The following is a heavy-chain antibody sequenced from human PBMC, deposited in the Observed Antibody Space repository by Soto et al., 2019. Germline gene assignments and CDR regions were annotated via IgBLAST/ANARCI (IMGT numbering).Heavy chain of an antibody. CDR3: AREFFPSYRTNSSSWCLDY. V-gene: IGHV1-18*01. D-gene: IGHD6-13*01. J-gene: IGHJ4*02. Sequence: ASVKVSCKASGYTFTSYGISWVRQAPGQGLEWMGWISAYNGNTNYAQKLQGRVTMTTDTSTSTAYMELRSLRSDDTAVYYCAREFFPSYRTNSSSWCLDYWGQGTLVTVSS. CDR1: GYTFTSYG. CDR2: ISAYNGNT.